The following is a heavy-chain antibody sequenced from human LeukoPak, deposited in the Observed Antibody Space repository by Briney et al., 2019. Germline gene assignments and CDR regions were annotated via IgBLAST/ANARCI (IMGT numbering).Heavy chain of an antibody. V-gene: IGHV4-4*02. D-gene: IGHD6-25*01. CDR3: ARDSPPPYSSACTACWFDP. CDR2: INHNGST. Sequence: SETLSLTCTGSGVSISSTTWWSWVRQSPGKGLEWIGAINHNGSTNHNPSLKSRVTIAVDKAKSQFSLKVTSVTAADTAVYYCARDSPPPYSSACTACWFDPWGQGTLVTVSS. J-gene: IGHJ5*02. CDR1: GVSISSTTW.